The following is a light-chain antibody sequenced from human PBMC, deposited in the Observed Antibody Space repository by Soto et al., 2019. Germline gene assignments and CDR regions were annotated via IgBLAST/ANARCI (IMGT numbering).Light chain of an antibody. CDR2: EGS. V-gene: IGLV2-23*01. CDR3: CSYAGSSTLV. J-gene: IGLJ2*01. Sequence: QSVLTQPASVSGSPGQSITISGTGTSSDVGSYNLVSWYQQHPGKAPKLMIYEGSKRPSGVSNRFSGSKSGNTASLTISGLQAEDEADYYCCSYAGSSTLVFGGGTKVTVL. CDR1: SSDVGSYNL.